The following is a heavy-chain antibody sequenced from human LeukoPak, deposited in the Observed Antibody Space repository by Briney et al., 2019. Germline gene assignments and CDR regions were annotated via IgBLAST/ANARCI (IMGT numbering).Heavy chain of an antibody. D-gene: IGHD5-24*01. Sequence: PGGSLRLSCVASGFTFSDYAMHWVRQAPGKGLEWVAVIYYGGSKKYYADSVEGRFTISRDNSKNTLYLHMKSLRVEDTAVYYCARGPDGYNSHFDYWGQGTLVTVSS. CDR2: IYYGGSKK. CDR1: GFTFSDYA. J-gene: IGHJ4*02. V-gene: IGHV3-30-3*01. CDR3: ARGPDGYNSHFDY.